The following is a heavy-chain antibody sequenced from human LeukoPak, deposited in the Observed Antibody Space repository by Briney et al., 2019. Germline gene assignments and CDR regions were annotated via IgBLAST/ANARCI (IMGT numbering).Heavy chain of an antibody. V-gene: IGHV4-59*11. J-gene: IGHJ4*02. CDR3: ERVDSTVTTFDY. Sequence: SETLSLTCTVSGGSISSHYWSWIRQPPGKGLEWIGYIYYSGSTNYNPSLKSRVTISVDTSKNQFSLKLSSVAAADTAVYYCERVDSTVTTFDYWGQGTLVTVSS. D-gene: IGHD4-11*01. CDR1: GGSISSHY. CDR2: IYYSGST.